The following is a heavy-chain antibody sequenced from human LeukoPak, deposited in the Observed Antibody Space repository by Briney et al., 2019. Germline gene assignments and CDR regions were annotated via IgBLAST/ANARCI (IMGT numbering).Heavy chain of an antibody. CDR1: GFTFSSFA. Sequence: GGSLRLSCPASGFTFSSFAMQWVRPAASKGMEWVAVISYDVSNKYYVDSVKGRVTISTDNPKNTLYLQMSSLRAEDTAVYYCARFLDSGWYRHFYYSGQRNLGTVSS. D-gene: IGHD6-19*01. CDR2: ISYDVSNK. CDR3: ARFLDSGWYRHFYY. V-gene: IGHV3-30*04. J-gene: IGHJ4*02.